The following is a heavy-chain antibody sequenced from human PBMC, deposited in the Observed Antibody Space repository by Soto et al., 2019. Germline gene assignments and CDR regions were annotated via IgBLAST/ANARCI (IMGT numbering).Heavy chain of an antibody. Sequence: GESLKISCKGSGYSFSTHRVGWVRQMPGKGLEWMGIIYPGDSDARYSPSFKGQVTISVDESTTTAFLQWSSLKASDTAMYFCARSQFDYVWGTSGYFDSWGQGTLVNVSS. J-gene: IGHJ4*02. D-gene: IGHD3-16*01. V-gene: IGHV5-51*01. CDR3: ARSQFDYVWGTSGYFDS. CDR2: IYPGDSDA. CDR1: GYSFSTHR.